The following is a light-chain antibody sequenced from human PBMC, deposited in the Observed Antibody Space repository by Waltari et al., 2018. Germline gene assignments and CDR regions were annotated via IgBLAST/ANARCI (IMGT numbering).Light chain of an antibody. CDR1: QSLLFNANNKNS. Sequence: DIVMTQSPDSLAVSLGERATITCKSGQSLLFNANNKNSLAWFPQKPGQPPKRPIYWASTRESGVPYRFSGSGSGTDFTLTISSLQPADVAVYYCQQYLDTPSFGPGTRVEIK. CDR2: WAS. CDR3: QQYLDTPS. V-gene: IGKV4-1*01. J-gene: IGKJ3*01.